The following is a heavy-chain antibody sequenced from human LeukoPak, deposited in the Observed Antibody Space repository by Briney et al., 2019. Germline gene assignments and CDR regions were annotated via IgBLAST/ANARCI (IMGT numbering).Heavy chain of an antibody. D-gene: IGHD6-25*01. CDR1: GGSISSGGYY. J-gene: IGHJ5*02. Sequence: SQTLSLTCTVSGGSISSGGYYWSWIRQPPGKGLEWIGYIYHSGSTYYNPSLKSRVTISVDRSKNQFSLKLSSVTAADTAVYYCARDPGQRWFDPWGQGTLVTVSS. CDR3: ARDPGQRWFDP. V-gene: IGHV4-30-2*01. CDR2: IYHSGST.